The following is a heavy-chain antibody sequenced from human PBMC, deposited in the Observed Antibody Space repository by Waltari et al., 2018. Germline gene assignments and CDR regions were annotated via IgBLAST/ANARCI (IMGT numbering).Heavy chain of an antibody. CDR2: ITAGGGCT. D-gene: IGHD3-3*01. J-gene: IGHJ4*02. Sequence: EVQLLESGGGLVQPGGSLRLSCAASGFTFSRYAMSWVRQAPGGGLEWVSSITAGGGCTYYADSVKGRFTISRDNSKNTLYLQMNGLRAEDTAVHYCATYTRSGYVEGYWGQGTLVTVSS. V-gene: IGHV3-23*01. CDR1: GFTFSRYA. CDR3: ATYTRSGYVEGY.